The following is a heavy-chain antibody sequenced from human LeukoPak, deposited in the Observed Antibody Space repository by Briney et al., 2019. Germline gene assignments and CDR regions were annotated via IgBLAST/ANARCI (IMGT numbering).Heavy chain of an antibody. CDR1: GGSISSGGYS. CDR3: ATYYYDSSGYYGAFDI. V-gene: IGHV4-30-2*01. Sequence: SETLSLTCAVSGGSISSGGYSWSWLRQPPGTGLEWIGYIYHSGSTYYNPSLKSRVTISVNRSKNQFSLKLSSVTAADTAVYYCATYYYDSSGYYGAFDIWGQGTMVTVSS. J-gene: IGHJ3*02. CDR2: IYHSGST. D-gene: IGHD3-22*01.